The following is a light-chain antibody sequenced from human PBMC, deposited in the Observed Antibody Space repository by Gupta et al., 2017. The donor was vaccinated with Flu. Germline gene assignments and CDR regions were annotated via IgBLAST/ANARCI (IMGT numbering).Light chain of an antibody. CDR2: DAS. Sequence: EIVMTQSPVTLSLSPGERATFSCRASQTVYSNLAWYQQTPGQAPRLLIYDASTRANGIPARFSGSGSGTEFILNISSRQSEESAVYYCQQYNQCPLTFGRGTKVEI. V-gene: IGKV3-15*01. CDR1: QTVYSN. J-gene: IGKJ4*01. CDR3: QQYNQCPLT.